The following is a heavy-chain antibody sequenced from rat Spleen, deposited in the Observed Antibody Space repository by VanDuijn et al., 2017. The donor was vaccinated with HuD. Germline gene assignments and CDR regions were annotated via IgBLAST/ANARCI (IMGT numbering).Heavy chain of an antibody. CDR1: GFTFSDYN. Sequence: EVQLVESDGGLVQPGRSLKLSCAASGFTFSDYNMAWVRQAPKKGLEWVATIIYDGSRTYYRDSVEGRFTISRDNAKSTLYLQMDSLTSEDTATYYCATDPNWEHYFDYWGQGVMVTVSS. CDR3: ATDPNWEHYFDY. D-gene: IGHD5-1*01. V-gene: IGHV5S10*01. J-gene: IGHJ2*01. CDR2: IIYDGSRT.